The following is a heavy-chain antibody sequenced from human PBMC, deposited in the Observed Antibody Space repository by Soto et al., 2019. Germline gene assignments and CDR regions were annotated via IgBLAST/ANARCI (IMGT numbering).Heavy chain of an antibody. D-gene: IGHD3-22*01. CDR3: ARESAGAHLSSGYGRYIDH. J-gene: IGHJ4*02. CDR2: IKPDGSES. Sequence: PXGSLILSCSASGFTRSSYWMRWVRQAPGKGLDWVATIKPDGSESYYVDSVKGRFTISRDNAKNSLYLNMNSLRVEDTAVYYCARESAGAHLSSGYGRYIDHWGQGTTVTVSS. CDR1: GFTRSSYW. V-gene: IGHV3-7*01.